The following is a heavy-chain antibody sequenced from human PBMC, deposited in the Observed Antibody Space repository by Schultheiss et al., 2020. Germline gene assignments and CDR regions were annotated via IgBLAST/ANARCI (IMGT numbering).Heavy chain of an antibody. J-gene: IGHJ5*02. CDR2: INHSGST. CDR3: AAYSGNDLGWFDP. Sequence: SETLSLTCAVYGGSFSGYYWSWIRQPPGKGLEWIGEINHSGSTNYNPSLKSRVTISADTSKNQFSLKLSSVTAADTAVYYCAAYSGNDLGWFDPWGQGTLVTVAS. D-gene: IGHD5-12*01. CDR1: GGSFSGYY. V-gene: IGHV4-34*01.